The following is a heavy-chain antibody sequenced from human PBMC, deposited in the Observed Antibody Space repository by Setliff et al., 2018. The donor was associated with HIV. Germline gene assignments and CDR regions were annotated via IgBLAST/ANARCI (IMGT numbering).Heavy chain of an antibody. CDR1: GGSFSGYY. J-gene: IGHJ4*02. Sequence: SETLSLTCAVYGGSFSGYYWSWIRQPPGKGLEWIGSIYHSGSTYYNPSLKSRDTISVDTSKNQFSLKLSSVTAADTAVYYCARRRSSGWYHYFDYWGQGTLVTVSS. CDR3: ARRRSSGWYHYFDY. CDR2: IYHSGST. V-gene: IGHV4-34*01. D-gene: IGHD6-19*01.